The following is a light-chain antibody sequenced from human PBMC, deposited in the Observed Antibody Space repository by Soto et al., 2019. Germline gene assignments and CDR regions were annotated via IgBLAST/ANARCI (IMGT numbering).Light chain of an antibody. CDR2: EVN. V-gene: IGLV2-14*01. CDR3: SSYKSSGTFGV. J-gene: IGLJ1*01. CDR1: SSDVGGFNY. Sequence: QSALTQPASVSGSPGQSITISCTGTSSDVGGFNYVSWYQQYPGIAPKLLIFEVNHQPSGVSDRFSGSKSGNTASLTISGLQAEDEADYYCSSYKSSGTFGVFGPGNK.